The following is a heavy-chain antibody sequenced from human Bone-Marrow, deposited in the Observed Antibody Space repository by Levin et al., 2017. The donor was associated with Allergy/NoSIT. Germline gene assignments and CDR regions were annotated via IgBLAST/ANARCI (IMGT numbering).Heavy chain of an antibody. J-gene: IGHJ4*02. CDR1: GFTFSTYW. V-gene: IGHV3-7*01. CDR3: ARDRSSGNWPHVPDY. D-gene: IGHD3-22*01. CDR2: IKQDGSEK. Sequence: GGSLRLSCAASGFTFSTYWMNWVRQAPGKGLEWVANIKQDGSEKYYVDSVKGRFTISRDNAKNSLYLEMNSLRAEDTAVYYCARDRSSGNWPHVPDYWGQGTLVTVSS.